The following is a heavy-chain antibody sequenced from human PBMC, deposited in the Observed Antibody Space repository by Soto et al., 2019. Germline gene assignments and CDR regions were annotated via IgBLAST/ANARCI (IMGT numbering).Heavy chain of an antibody. CDR3: ARGVRNYYGMDV. CDR2: LNMDGSTT. Sequence: EVQLVESGGGLVQPGGSLRLSCAASGFTFNLYWMHWIRQAPGKGLVWVSRLNMDGSTTNYADSVQGRFIISRDSSKNTVYLQMYDLRAEDTAMYYCARGVRNYYGMDVWGQGTTVTVSS. V-gene: IGHV3-74*01. J-gene: IGHJ6*02. CDR1: GFTFNLYW.